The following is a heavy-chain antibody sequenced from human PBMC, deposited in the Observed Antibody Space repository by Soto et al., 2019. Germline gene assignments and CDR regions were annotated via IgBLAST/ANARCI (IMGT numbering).Heavy chain of an antibody. Sequence: EVQLVESGGGVVRPGGSLRLSCAASGFTLDDYGMSWVRQASGKGLEWVSGIHGNGGSTGYADSVKGRFTISRDNAKNSLYLQMNGLRAEDTALYHCARDRFVCSSTSCKYWYFDLWGRGTLVTVSS. CDR3: ARDRFVCSSTSCKYWYFDL. CDR2: IHGNGGST. V-gene: IGHV3-20*01. D-gene: IGHD2-2*01. J-gene: IGHJ2*01. CDR1: GFTLDDYG.